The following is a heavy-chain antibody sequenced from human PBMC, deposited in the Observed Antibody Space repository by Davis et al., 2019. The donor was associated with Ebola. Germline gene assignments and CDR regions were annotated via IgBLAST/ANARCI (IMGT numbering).Heavy chain of an antibody. D-gene: IGHD2-2*01. V-gene: IGHV4-39*01. Sequence: PSETLSLTCTVSGGSISSESYIWGWVRQPPGKGLEWVGSVAYGGKTNYNPSLESRVTTSIDMSKNQFFLTLSSVTAADTAVYYCARHGVRSCSGSNCYNFFDYWGQGALVTVSS. J-gene: IGHJ4*02. CDR3: ARHGVRSCSGSNCYNFFDY. CDR2: VAYGGKT. CDR1: GGSISSESYI.